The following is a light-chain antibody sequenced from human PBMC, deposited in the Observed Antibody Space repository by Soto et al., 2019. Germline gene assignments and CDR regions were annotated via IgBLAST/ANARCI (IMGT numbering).Light chain of an antibody. CDR3: QQYGSSTKT. CDR1: QSVSSSY. V-gene: IGKV3-20*01. Sequence: EIVLTQSPGTLSLSPGERATLSCRASQSVSSSYLAWYQQKPGQAPRLLIYGASSRATGIPDRFSGSGSGKDFTLTISRLEPEDVAVDYCQQYGSSTKTFGQGTKVDIK. CDR2: GAS. J-gene: IGKJ1*01.